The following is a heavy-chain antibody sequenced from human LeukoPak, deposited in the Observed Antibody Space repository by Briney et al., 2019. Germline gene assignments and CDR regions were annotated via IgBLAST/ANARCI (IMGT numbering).Heavy chain of an antibody. CDR1: GWSFNGYY. CDR3: ARGGFYCGGDCYVDY. J-gene: IGHJ4*02. V-gene: IGHV4-34*01. CDR2: INARGDT. D-gene: IGHD2-21*02. Sequence: SETLSLTCAVYGWSFNGYYWNWIRQPPGKGLEWIGEINARGDTNYNPSLKSRVTISVDTSKNQFSLRLTSMIAADTAVYYCARGGFYCGGDCYVDYWGQGTLVTVSS.